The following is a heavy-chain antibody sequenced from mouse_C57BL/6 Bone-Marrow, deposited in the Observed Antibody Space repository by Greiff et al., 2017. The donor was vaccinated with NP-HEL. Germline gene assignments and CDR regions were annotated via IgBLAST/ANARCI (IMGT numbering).Heavy chain of an antibody. CDR3: ARSSFITTD. D-gene: IGHD1-1*01. CDR1: GYTFTSYW. Sequence: QVQLKQSGAELVKPGASVKLSCKASGYTFTSYWMHWVKQRPGQGLEWIGMIHPNSGSTNYNEKFKSKATLTVDKSSSTAYMQLSSLTSEDSAVYYCARSSFITTDWGQGTSVTVSS. V-gene: IGHV1-64*01. CDR2: IHPNSGST. J-gene: IGHJ4*01.